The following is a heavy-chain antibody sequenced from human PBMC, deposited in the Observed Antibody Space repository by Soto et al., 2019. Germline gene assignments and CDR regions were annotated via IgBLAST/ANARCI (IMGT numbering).Heavy chain of an antibody. J-gene: IGHJ4*02. V-gene: IGHV3-30-3*01. Sequence: QVQLVESGGGVVQPGRSLRLSCAASGFTFSSYAMHWVRQAPGKGLEWVAVISYDGSNKYYADSVKGRFTISRDNSKNTLYLQMNSLRAEDTAVYYCARGRGPIKWSTYYFDYWGQGTLVTVSS. CDR3: ARGRGPIKWSTYYFDY. CDR2: ISYDGSNK. CDR1: GFTFSSYA. D-gene: IGHD2-8*01.